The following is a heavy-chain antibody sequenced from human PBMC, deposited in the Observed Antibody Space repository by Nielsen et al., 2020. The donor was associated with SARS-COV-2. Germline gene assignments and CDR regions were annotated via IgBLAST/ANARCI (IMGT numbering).Heavy chain of an antibody. CDR1: GFTFDDYA. J-gene: IGHJ6*02. Sequence: GGSLRLSCAASGFTFDDYAMHWVRQTPGKGLEWASGISWNSGSIGYADSVKGRFTISRDNAKNSLYLQMNSLRAEDTALYYCVTSPGPVGYSGYAPLYGMDVWGQGTTVTVSS. D-gene: IGHD5-12*01. CDR2: ISWNSGSI. CDR3: VTSPGPVGYSGYAPLYGMDV. V-gene: IGHV3-9*01.